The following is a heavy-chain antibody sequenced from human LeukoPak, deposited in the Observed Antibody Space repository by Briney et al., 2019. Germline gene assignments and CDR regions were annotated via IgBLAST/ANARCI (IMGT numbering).Heavy chain of an antibody. D-gene: IGHD2-21*02. J-gene: IGHJ3*02. CDR1: GGSISSYY. CDR3: ARDSEAYCGGDCYGAFDI. CDR2: IYYSGST. V-gene: IGHV4-59*01. Sequence: SETLSLTCTVSGGSISSYYWSWIRQPPGKGLEWIGYIYYSGSTNYNPSLKGRVTISVDTSKNQFSLKLSSVTAADTAVYYCARDSEAYCGGDCYGAFDIWGQGTMVTVSS.